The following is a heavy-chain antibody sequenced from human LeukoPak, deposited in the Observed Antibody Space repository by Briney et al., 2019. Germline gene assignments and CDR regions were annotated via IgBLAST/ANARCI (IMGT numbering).Heavy chain of an antibody. V-gene: IGHV4-34*01. J-gene: IGHJ3*02. D-gene: IGHD6-6*01. CDR1: GGSFSGYY. CDR3: ARGLYRTTTLYSSSNVGTFDI. Sequence: SETLSLTCAVYGGSFSGYYWSWIRQPPGKGLEWIGEINHSGSTNYNPSLKSRVTISVDTSKNQFSLKLSSVTAADTAVYYCARGLYRTTTLYSSSNVGTFDIWGQGTMVTVSS. CDR2: INHSGST.